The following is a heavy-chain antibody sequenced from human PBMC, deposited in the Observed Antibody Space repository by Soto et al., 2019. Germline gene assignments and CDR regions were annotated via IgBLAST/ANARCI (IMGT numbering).Heavy chain of an antibody. CDR3: ERIDSSGYYLVDY. J-gene: IGHJ4*02. Sequence: GESLKISCKGSGYSFTSYWIGWVRQMPGKGLEWMGTIYPGDSETTYSPSFQGQVTISADKSIRTAHLQWTSLKASDTAMYYCERIDSSGYYLVDYWGQGTLVTVSS. V-gene: IGHV5-51*01. CDR2: IYPGDSET. CDR1: GYSFTSYW. D-gene: IGHD3-22*01.